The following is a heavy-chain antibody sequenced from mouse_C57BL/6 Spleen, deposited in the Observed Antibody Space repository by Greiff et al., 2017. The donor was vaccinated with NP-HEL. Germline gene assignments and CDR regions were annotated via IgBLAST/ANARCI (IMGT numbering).Heavy chain of an antibody. V-gene: IGHV1-15*01. J-gene: IGHJ1*03. CDR2: IDPETGGT. CDR3: TRFSDGYSGYFDV. CDR1: GYTFTDYE. Sequence: VQVVESGAELVRPGASVTLSCKASGYTFTDYEMHWVKQTPVHGLEWIGAIDPETGGTAYNQKFKGKAILTADKSSSTAYMELRSLTSEDSAVYYCTRFSDGYSGYFDVWGTGTTVTVSS. D-gene: IGHD2-3*01.